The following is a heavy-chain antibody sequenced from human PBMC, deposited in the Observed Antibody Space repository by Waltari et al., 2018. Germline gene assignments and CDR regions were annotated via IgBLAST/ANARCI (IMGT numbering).Heavy chain of an antibody. CDR1: AFTVSTNS. J-gene: IGHJ4*02. V-gene: IGHV3-66*02. CDR2: IYSGGAT. D-gene: IGHD1-26*01. CDR3: ARLLDSGDYFDY. Sequence: EVQLVESGGGLVQPGGSLRLSCAASAFTVSTNSLRWVRQAPEKGLEWVSVIYSGGATYHADSVKGRFTISRDNSKNTLYLQMNNLRVEDTAVYYCARLLDSGDYFDYWGQGTLVTVTS.